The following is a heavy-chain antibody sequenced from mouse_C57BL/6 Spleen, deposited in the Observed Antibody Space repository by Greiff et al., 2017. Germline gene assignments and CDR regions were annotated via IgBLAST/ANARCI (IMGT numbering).Heavy chain of an antibody. D-gene: IGHD1-1*01. CDR1: GYAFSSSW. CDR3: ARAAGSSDGYAMDY. J-gene: IGHJ4*01. CDR2: IYPGDGDT. V-gene: IGHV1-80*01. Sequence: QVQLQQSGAELVKPGASVKISCKASGYAFSSSWMNWVKQRPGKGLEWIGQIYPGDGDTNYNGKFKGKATLTADKSSSTAYMQLSSLTSEDSAVYCCARAAGSSDGYAMDYWGQGTSVTVSS.